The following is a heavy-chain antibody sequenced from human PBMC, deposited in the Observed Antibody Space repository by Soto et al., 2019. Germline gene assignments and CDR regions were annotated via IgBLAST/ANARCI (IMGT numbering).Heavy chain of an antibody. V-gene: IGHV4-59*01. D-gene: IGHD5-18*01. Sequence: PWETLSLTCTVSGGSISSYYWSWIRQPPGKGLEWIGYIYYSGSTNYNPSLKSRVTISVDTSKNQFSLKLSSVTAADTAVYYCARVSDTAMGYNWFDPWGQGTLVTVSS. J-gene: IGHJ5*02. CDR1: GGSISSYY. CDR2: IYYSGST. CDR3: ARVSDTAMGYNWFDP.